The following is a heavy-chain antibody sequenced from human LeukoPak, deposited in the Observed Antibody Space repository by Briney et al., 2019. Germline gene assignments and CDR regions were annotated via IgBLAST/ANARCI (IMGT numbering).Heavy chain of an antibody. V-gene: IGHV4-34*01. CDR3: ARRHITMVRGVTHYMDV. CDR1: GGSFSGYY. CDR2: INHSGST. J-gene: IGHJ6*03. D-gene: IGHD3-10*01. Sequence: SETLSLTCAVYGGSFSGYYWSWIRQPPGKGLEWIGEINHSGSTNYNPSLKSRVTISVDTSKNQFSLKLSSVTAADTAVYYCARRHITMVRGVTHYMDVWGKGTTVTISS.